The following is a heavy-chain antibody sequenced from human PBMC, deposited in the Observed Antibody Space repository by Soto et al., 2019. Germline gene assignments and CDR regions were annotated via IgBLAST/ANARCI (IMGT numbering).Heavy chain of an antibody. Sequence: EVQLLESGGGLVQPGGSLRLSCAASGVTFTTYAMTWVRQAPGKGLEWVSAISGSGGSTYYADSVKGRFTISRDNSKNTLYLQMNSLRAEDTAVYYCAKVNLMTWNYGFDYWGQGTLVTVSS. D-gene: IGHD1-7*01. CDR1: GVTFTTYA. V-gene: IGHV3-23*01. CDR3: AKVNLMTWNYGFDY. J-gene: IGHJ4*02. CDR2: ISGSGGST.